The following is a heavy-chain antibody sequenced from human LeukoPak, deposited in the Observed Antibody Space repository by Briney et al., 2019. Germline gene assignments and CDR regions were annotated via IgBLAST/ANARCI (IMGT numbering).Heavy chain of an antibody. Sequence: SGGSLRLSCAASGFTFNTYGMHWVRQAPGKGLEWVAVISYDGSYKYYADSVKGRFTISRDNSKKTLYLQMHSLRGEDTAVYYCAKGPDKVATIWYFDHWGQGTLVTVSS. D-gene: IGHD5-12*01. CDR2: ISYDGSYK. CDR3: AKGPDKVATIWYFDH. V-gene: IGHV3-30*18. J-gene: IGHJ4*02. CDR1: GFTFNTYG.